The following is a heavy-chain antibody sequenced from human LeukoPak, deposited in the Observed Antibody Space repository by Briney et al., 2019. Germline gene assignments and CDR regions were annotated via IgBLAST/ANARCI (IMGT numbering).Heavy chain of an antibody. V-gene: IGHV3-23*01. D-gene: IGHD6-19*01. Sequence: GGSLRLSCAASGFTFSSYAVSWVRQAPGKGLEWVSAISGSGGGTYYADSVKGRFTISRGNSKNTLYLQMNSLSTEDTAVYYCAKTTIGYSSGRYPGWPVDYWGQGTLVTVSS. CDR1: GFTFSSYA. J-gene: IGHJ4*02. CDR3: AKTTIGYSSGRYPGWPVDY. CDR2: ISGSGGGT.